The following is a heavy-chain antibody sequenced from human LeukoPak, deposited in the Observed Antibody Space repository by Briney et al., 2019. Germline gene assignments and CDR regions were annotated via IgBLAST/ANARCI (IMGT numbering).Heavy chain of an antibody. V-gene: IGHV3-23*01. D-gene: IGHD6-19*01. CDR2: ISGSGGST. CDR3: AKVGSGYVRGIAVT. Sequence: GGSLRLSCAASGFTFSSYAMSWIRQAPGKGLEWVSAISGSGGSTYYADSVKGRFTISRDNSKNTLYLQMNSLRAEDTAVYYCAKVGSGYVRGIAVTWGQGTLVTVSS. J-gene: IGHJ5*02. CDR1: GFTFSSYA.